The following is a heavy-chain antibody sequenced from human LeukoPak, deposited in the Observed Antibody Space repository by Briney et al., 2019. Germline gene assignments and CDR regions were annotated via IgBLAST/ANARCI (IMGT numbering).Heavy chain of an antibody. Sequence: SETLSLTCTVSGGSISSYYWSWIRQPPGKGLEWIGYIYYSGSTNYNPSLKSRVTISVDTSKNQLSLKLSSVTAADTAVYYCARGGYSSGWPFDYWGQGTLVTVSS. D-gene: IGHD6-19*01. CDR3: ARGGYSSGWPFDY. CDR2: IYYSGST. J-gene: IGHJ4*02. V-gene: IGHV4-59*01. CDR1: GGSISSYY.